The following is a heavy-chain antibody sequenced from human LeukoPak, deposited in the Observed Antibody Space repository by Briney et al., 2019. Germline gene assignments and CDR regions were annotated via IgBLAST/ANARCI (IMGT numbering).Heavy chain of an antibody. J-gene: IGHJ6*02. CDR2: INAGNGNT. CDR3: ARGPAYSSSWYYYYYGMDV. Sequence: ASVKVSCKASGYTFTSYAMHWVRQAPGQRLEWMGWINAGNGNTKYSQKFQGRVTITRDTSASTAYMELSSLRSEDTAVYYCARGPAYSSSWYYYYYGMDVWGQGTTVTVSS. V-gene: IGHV1-3*01. D-gene: IGHD6-13*01. CDR1: GYTFTSYA.